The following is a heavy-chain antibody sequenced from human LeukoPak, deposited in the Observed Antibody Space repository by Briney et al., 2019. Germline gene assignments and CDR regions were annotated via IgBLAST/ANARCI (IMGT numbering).Heavy chain of an antibody. Sequence: SVKVSCKASGGGSITYAITWVRQVPGQGLEWMGRIIPILGISNYAQKFQGRVTITADRSTSTAYMELSSLRSEDTAVYYCARELLLHWGQGTLVTVSS. CDR2: IIPILGIS. CDR3: ARELLLH. V-gene: IGHV1-69*04. CDR1: GGGSITYA. J-gene: IGHJ4*02. D-gene: IGHD2-15*01.